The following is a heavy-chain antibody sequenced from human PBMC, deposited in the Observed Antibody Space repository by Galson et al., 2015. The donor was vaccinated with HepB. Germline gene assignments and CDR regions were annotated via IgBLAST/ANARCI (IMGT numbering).Heavy chain of an antibody. D-gene: IGHD1-14*01. J-gene: IGHJ4*02. CDR3: ARVDRAQAPGLDY. CDR2: IIPIFGTA. CDR1: GGTFSSYA. Sequence: SVKVSCKASGGTFSSYAISWVRQAPGQGLEWMGGIIPIFGTANYAQKFQGRVTITADESTSTAYMELSSLRSEDTAVYYCARVDRAQAPGLDYWGQGTLVTVSS. V-gene: IGHV1-69*13.